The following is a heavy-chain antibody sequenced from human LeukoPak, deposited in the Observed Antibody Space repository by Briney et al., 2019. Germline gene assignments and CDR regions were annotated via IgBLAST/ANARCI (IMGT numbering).Heavy chain of an antibody. CDR2: IYSGGST. CDR1: GFTVSSNY. V-gene: IGHV3-53*01. CDR3: AREDDYYYMDV. Sequence: GGSPRLSCAASGFTVSSNYMSWVRQAPGKGLEWVSVIYSGGSTYYADSVKGRFTISRDNSKNTLYLQMNSLRAEDTAVYYCAREDDYYYMDVWGKGTTVTVSS. J-gene: IGHJ6*03.